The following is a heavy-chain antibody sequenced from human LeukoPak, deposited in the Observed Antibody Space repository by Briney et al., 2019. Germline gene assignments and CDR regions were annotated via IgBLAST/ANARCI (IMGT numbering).Heavy chain of an antibody. D-gene: IGHD3-3*01. J-gene: IGHJ4*02. Sequence: GGSLRLSCAASGFTFSDYYMSWIRQAPGKGLEWVSYISSSGSTIYYADSVKGRFTISRDNAKNSLYLQMNSLRAEDTAVYYCARDRGTIFGVVIMGEAVFDYWGQGTLVTVSS. CDR3: ARDRGTIFGVVIMGEAVFDY. V-gene: IGHV3-11*04. CDR1: GFTFSDYY. CDR2: ISSSGSTI.